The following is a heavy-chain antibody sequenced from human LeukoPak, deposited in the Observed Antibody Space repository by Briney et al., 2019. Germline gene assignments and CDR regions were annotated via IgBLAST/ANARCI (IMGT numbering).Heavy chain of an antibody. Sequence: GGSLRLSCAASGFTFSSYWMSWVRQAPGKGLEWVANIKQDGSEKYYVDSVKGRFTISRDNAKNSLYLQMNNLRAEDTAVYYCARADSSSWLVNAFDIWGQGTMVTVSS. J-gene: IGHJ3*02. CDR3: ARADSSSWLVNAFDI. CDR1: GFTFSSYW. CDR2: IKQDGSEK. D-gene: IGHD6-13*01. V-gene: IGHV3-7*01.